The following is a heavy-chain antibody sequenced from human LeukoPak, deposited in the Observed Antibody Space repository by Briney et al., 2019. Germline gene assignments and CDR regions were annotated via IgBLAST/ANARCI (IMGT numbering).Heavy chain of an antibody. V-gene: IGHV1-2*02. Sequence: ASVKVSCKASGYSFTDYFMQWVRHAPGQGLEWMGWINPNSGGTSYAQKFQGRVTMTRDTSISTAYMELSRLRSDDTAVYYCARDYELGTAGTAYGYFDYWGQGTLVTVSS. D-gene: IGHD1-1*01. CDR3: ARDYELGTAGTAYGYFDY. J-gene: IGHJ4*02. CDR1: GYSFTDYF. CDR2: INPNSGGT.